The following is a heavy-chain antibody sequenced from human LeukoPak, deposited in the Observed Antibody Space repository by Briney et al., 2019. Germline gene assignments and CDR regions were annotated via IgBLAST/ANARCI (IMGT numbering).Heavy chain of an antibody. CDR3: AWNPITMVRGVIITYYYYYMDV. CDR2: INWNGGST. J-gene: IGHJ6*03. V-gene: IGHV3-20*04. CDR1: GFTFDDYG. D-gene: IGHD3-10*01. Sequence: PGGSLRLSCAASGFTFDDYGMSWVRQAPGKGLEWVSGINWNGGSTGYADSVKGRFTISRDNAKNSLYLQMNSLRAEDTALYYCAWNPITMVRGVIITYYYYYMDVWGKGTTVTVSS.